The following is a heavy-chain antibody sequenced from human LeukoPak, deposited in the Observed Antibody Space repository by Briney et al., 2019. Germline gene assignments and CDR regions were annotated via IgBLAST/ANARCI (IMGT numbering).Heavy chain of an antibody. CDR2: IFHSGST. CDR1: GFSISSGYF. Sequence: PSETLSLTCTVSGFSISSGYFWGWIRQPPGKGLEWIGSIFHSGSTYYNPSLRSRVTISVDTSNNQFSLKLSSVTAADTAVYYCASAGGGTGYDSRYFDYWGQGTLVTVSS. D-gene: IGHD5-12*01. CDR3: ASAGGGTGYDSRYFDY. J-gene: IGHJ4*02. V-gene: IGHV4-38-2*02.